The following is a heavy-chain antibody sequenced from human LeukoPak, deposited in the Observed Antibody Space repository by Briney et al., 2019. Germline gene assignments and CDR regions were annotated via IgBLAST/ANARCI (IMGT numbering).Heavy chain of an antibody. CDR2: ITSSSSYI. D-gene: IGHD3-3*01. Sequence: GESLRLSCAASGFTFSTYNMNWVRQAPGKGLEWLSSITSSSSYIYYADSVKGRFTISRDNAKNSLYLQMNSLRDEDTAVYYCARDGGPRRNYFDYWGQGTLVTVSS. CDR3: ARDGGPRRNYFDY. CDR1: GFTFSTYN. V-gene: IGHV3-21*01. J-gene: IGHJ4*02.